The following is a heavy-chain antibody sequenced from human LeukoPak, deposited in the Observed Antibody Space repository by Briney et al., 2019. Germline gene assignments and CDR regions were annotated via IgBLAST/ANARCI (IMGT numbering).Heavy chain of an antibody. V-gene: IGHV3-30-3*01. Sequence: PGGSLRLSCAASGFTFSSYAMQWVRQAPGKGLEWVAVISYDGSNKYYADSVKGRFTISRDNSKNTLYLQMNSLRAEDTAVYYCARGGSNYYYYYMDVWGKGTTVTVSS. CDR1: GFTFSSYA. D-gene: IGHD4-11*01. J-gene: IGHJ6*03. CDR2: ISYDGSNK. CDR3: ARGGSNYYYYYMDV.